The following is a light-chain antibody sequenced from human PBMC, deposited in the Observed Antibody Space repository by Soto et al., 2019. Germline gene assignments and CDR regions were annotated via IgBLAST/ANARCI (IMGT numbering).Light chain of an antibody. CDR2: EVS. CDR1: SRDVGGYNY. J-gene: IGLJ3*02. CDR3: SSYTSSSTRV. Sequence: QSALTQPASVSGSPGQSITISCTGTSRDVGGYNYVSWYQQHPGKAPKLTIYEVSNRPSGVSNRFSGSKSGNTASLTISGLQAEDEADYYCSSYTSSSTRVFGGETKLTVL. V-gene: IGLV2-14*01.